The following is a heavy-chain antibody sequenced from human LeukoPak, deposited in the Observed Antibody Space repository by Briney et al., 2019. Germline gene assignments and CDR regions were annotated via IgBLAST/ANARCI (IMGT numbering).Heavy chain of an antibody. CDR3: ARDRPVPNYDFWSGYHY. CDR2: IYYSRST. V-gene: IGHV4-34*01. CDR1: GVSFSGYY. D-gene: IGHD3-3*01. Sequence: PSETLSLTCGVSGVSFSGYYWSWIRQPPGKGLEWIGSIYYSRSTYYNPSLKSRVTISVDTSKNQFSLKLSSVTAADTAVYYCARDRPVPNYDFWSGYHYWGQGTLVTVSS. J-gene: IGHJ4*02.